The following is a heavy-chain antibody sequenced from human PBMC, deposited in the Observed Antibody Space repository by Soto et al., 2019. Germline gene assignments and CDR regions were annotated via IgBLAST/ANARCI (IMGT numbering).Heavy chain of an antibody. CDR1: GYSFTIYW. CDR2: IYPGDSDT. J-gene: IGHJ3*02. V-gene: IGHV5-51*01. D-gene: IGHD3-9*01. Sequence: GESLKISCKGSGYSFTIYWIGWVRQMPGKGLEWMGIIYPGDSDTRYSPSFQGQVNISAVKSNSPAYVQWSSLQASDTAMYYCARLTGYAFDIWGQGTMVTVSS. CDR3: ARLTGYAFDI.